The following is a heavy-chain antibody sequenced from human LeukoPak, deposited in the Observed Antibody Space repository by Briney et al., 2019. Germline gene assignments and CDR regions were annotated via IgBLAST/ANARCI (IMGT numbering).Heavy chain of an antibody. CDR3: AKENYGDSTGGRFQH. V-gene: IGHV3-23*01. J-gene: IGHJ1*01. CDR2: ISGSGGST. D-gene: IGHD4-17*01. CDR1: GFTFSSYA. Sequence: SGGSLRLSCAASGFTFSSYAMSWVRQAPGKGLEWVSAISGSGGSTYYADSVKGRFTISRDNSKNTLYLQMNSLRAEDTAVYYCAKENYGDSTGGRFQHWGRGTLVTVSS.